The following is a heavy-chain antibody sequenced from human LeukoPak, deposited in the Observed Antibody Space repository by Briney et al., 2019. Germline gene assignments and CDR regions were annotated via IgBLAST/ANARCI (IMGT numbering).Heavy chain of an antibody. J-gene: IGHJ1*01. CDR3: AKEGGSCSIGVCSLRGGFQH. D-gene: IGHD2-8*01. Sequence: GGSLRLSCSASGFTFSSFAMYWVRQAPGKGLEWVATVDYGARNTYYADSAKGRFTISRDNSENMLYLQMDSLRADDTAMYYCAKEGGSCSIGVCSLRGGFQHWGQGTRVTVSS. CDR1: GFTFSSFA. CDR2: VDYGARNT. V-gene: IGHV3-23*01.